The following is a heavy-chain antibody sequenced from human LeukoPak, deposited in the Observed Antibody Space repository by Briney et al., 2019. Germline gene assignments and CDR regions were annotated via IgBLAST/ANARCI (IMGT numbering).Heavy chain of an antibody. CDR3: ARRSFLYGGYDDAFDI. Sequence: NPSETLSLTCTVSGGSISSYYWSWIRQPPGKGLEWIGYIYYSGSTNYNPSLKSRVTISVDTSKNQFSLKLSSVTAADTAVYYCARRSFLYGGYDDAFDIWGQGTMVTVSS. V-gene: IGHV4-59*08. D-gene: IGHD5-12*01. CDR1: GGSISSYY. J-gene: IGHJ3*02. CDR2: IYYSGST.